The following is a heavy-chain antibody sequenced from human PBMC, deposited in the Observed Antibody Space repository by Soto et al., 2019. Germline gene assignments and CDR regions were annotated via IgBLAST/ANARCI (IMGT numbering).Heavy chain of an antibody. CDR2: IYPGDSDT. Sequence: EVQLVQSGAEVKKPGESLKISCKGSGYSFTSYWIGWVRQMPGKGLEWMGSIYPGDSDTRYSPSFQGQVTISADKSISTAYLQWSSLKASDTAMYYCARFLSYCSGGSCDEYNWFDPWGQGTLVTVSS. J-gene: IGHJ5*02. CDR3: ARFLSYCSGGSCDEYNWFDP. V-gene: IGHV5-51*03. CDR1: GYSFTSYW. D-gene: IGHD2-15*01.